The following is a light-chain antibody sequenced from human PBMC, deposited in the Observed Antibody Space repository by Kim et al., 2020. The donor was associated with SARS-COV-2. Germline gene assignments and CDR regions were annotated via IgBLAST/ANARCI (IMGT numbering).Light chain of an antibody. J-gene: IGKJ4*01. CDR1: QYMGCW. V-gene: IGKV1-12*01. CDR3: QRADSFPLG. CDR2: GAY. Sequence: SVEDRVTITSRARQYMGCWLAWYHQKPGRAPKLLISGAYILQSGVPSRFSGSVSGTDFSLTISSLQPEDFVSYYCQRADSFPLGFGGGTKVDIK.